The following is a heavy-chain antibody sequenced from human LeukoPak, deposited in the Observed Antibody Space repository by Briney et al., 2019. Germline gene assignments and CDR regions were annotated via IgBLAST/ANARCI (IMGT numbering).Heavy chain of an antibody. CDR2: MSHDGNYK. CDR1: GFTFSSYA. Sequence: PGGSLRLSCAASGFTFSSYAMHWVRQAPGKGLEWVTVMSHDGNYKYYADSVKGRFTISRDNSKNTQYLEMNSLRAEDTAVYYCARDRGYSGYDFDGIFDYWGQGTLVTVSS. J-gene: IGHJ4*02. V-gene: IGHV3-30*04. CDR3: ARDRGYSGYDFDGIFDY. D-gene: IGHD5-12*01.